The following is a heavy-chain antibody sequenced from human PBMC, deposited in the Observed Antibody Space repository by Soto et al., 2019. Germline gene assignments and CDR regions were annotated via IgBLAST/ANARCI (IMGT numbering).Heavy chain of an antibody. CDR2: INHSGST. V-gene: IGHV4-34*01. D-gene: IGHD2-15*01. CDR1: GGSFSGYY. CDR3: ARGLVGWYDAFDI. Sequence: PSETLSLTYAVYGGSFSGYYWSWIRQPPGKGLEWIGEINHSGSTNYNPSLKSRVTILVDTSKNQFSLKLSSVTAADTAVYYCARGLVGWYDAFDIWGQGTMVTVSS. J-gene: IGHJ3*02.